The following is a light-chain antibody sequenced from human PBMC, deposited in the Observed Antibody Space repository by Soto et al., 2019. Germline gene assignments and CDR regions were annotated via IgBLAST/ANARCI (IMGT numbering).Light chain of an antibody. CDR3: KQSKSFTLT. Sequence: DIQMTQSPSTLSASVGDRVTITCRASQSISSLLSWYQHKPGKAYKLLIYDASSLQSGVPSRFSGSGSGTEFTLTISSLQPDDYATYYCKQSKSFTLTFGGGTKVHIK. CDR1: QSISSL. V-gene: IGKV1-5*01. CDR2: DAS. J-gene: IGKJ4*01.